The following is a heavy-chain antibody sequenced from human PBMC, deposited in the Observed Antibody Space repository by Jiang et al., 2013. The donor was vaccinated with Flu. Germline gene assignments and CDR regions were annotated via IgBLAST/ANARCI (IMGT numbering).Heavy chain of an antibody. D-gene: IGHD2-15*01. CDR3: VRVEGYCRNGNCCQTKHKFDY. Sequence: GLVKPSGTLSLTCAVSGVSIISSNWWSWVRQPPGKGLEWIAETFHSGNTNYNSSLKSRVTISVDKSKNQFSLKLSSVTAADTAVYYCVRVEGYCRNGNCCQTKHKFDYWGQGALATVSS. J-gene: IGHJ4*02. CDR2: TFHSGNT. CDR1: GVSIISSNW. V-gene: IGHV4-4*02.